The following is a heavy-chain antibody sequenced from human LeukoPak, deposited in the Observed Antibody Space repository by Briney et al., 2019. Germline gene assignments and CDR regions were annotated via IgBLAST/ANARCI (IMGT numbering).Heavy chain of an antibody. V-gene: IGHV5-51*01. CDR2: IYPGDSDT. J-gene: IGHJ4*02. CDR3: ARQKQWLEVHFDY. CDR1: GYSFTSYW. D-gene: IGHD6-19*01. Sequence: HGESLKTSCKGSGYSFTSYWIGWVRQMPGKGLEWMGIIYPGDSDTRYSPSFQGQVTISADKSISTAYLQWSSLKASDTAMYYCARQKQWLEVHFDYWGQGTLVTVSS.